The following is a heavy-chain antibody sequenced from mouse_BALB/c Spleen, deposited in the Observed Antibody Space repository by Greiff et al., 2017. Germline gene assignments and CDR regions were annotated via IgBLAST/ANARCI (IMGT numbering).Heavy chain of an antibody. CDR2: ISSGSSTI. D-gene: IGHD2-1*01. CDR3: GDGNWLAY. V-gene: IGHV5-17*02. CDR1: GYTFSSFA. Sequence: EVKLMESGGGLVQPGGSRKLSCAASGYTFSSFAMHWVRQAPEKGLEWVAYISSGSSTIYYADTVKGRFTISRDNPKSTLFLQMTSLRSEDTAMYYCGDGNWLAYWGQGTLVTVSA. J-gene: IGHJ3*01.